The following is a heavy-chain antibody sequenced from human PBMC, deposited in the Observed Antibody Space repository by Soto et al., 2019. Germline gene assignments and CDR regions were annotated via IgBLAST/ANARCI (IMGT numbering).Heavy chain of an antibody. CDR2: INPNSGGT. CDR1: GYTFTGYY. Sequence: ASVKVSCKASGYTFTGYYMHWVRQAPGQGLEWMGWINPNSGGTNYAQKFQGWVTMTRDTSISTAYMELSRLRSDDTAVYYCAKVYVFRFLETPTPFDHWGQGTLVTVSS. V-gene: IGHV1-2*04. CDR3: AKVYVFRFLETPTPFDH. D-gene: IGHD3-3*01. J-gene: IGHJ4*02.